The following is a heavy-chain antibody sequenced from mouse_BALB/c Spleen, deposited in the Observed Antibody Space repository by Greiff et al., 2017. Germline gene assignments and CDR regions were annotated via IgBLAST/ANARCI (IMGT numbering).Heavy chain of an antibody. CDR2: IYPGDGDT. Sequence: QVQLQQSGPELVKPGASVKISCKASGYAFSSSWMNWVKQRPGQGLEWIGRIYPGDGDTNYNGKFKGKATLTADKSSNTAYMQLSSLTSEDSAVYFCARSRIYYYGSSYYFDYWGQGTTLTVSS. D-gene: IGHD1-1*01. J-gene: IGHJ2*01. CDR3: ARSRIYYYGSSYYFDY. CDR1: GYAFSSSW. V-gene: IGHV1-82*01.